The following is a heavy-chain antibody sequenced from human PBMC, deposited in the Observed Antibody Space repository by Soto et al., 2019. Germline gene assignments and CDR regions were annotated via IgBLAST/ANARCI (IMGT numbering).Heavy chain of an antibody. CDR3: AREGGSLNWFDP. Sequence: GGLLRLSCGASGVTLTRCCLNRVRQAPGKGLKWVSYISSSSSTIYYADSVKGRFTISRDNAKNSLYLQMNSLRDEDTAVYYCAREGGSLNWFDPWGQGTLVTVSS. V-gene: IGHV3-48*02. CDR1: GVTLTRCC. J-gene: IGHJ5*02. CDR2: ISSSSSTI. D-gene: IGHD1-26*01.